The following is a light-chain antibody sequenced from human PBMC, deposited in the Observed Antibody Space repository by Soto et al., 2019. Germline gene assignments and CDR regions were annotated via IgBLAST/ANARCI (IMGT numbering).Light chain of an antibody. Sequence: DIQMTQSPSSLSASVGDRVTISCQASQDINNYLNWYQQKPGQPPKLLIYWASTRESGVPDRFSGSGSGTDFTLTISSLQAEDVAVYYCQQYYSTPLTFGGGTKVDIK. CDR3: QQYYSTPLT. J-gene: IGKJ4*01. CDR1: QDINNY. V-gene: IGKV4-1*01. CDR2: WAS.